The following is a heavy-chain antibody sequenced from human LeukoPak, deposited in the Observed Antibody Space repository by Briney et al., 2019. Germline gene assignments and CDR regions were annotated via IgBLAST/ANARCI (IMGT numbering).Heavy chain of an antibody. V-gene: IGHV3-30-3*01. Sequence: PGGSLRLSCEASGFTFSSHAMHWVRQAPGKGLEWVAVISNDGSEKFYPDSVKGRFTISRDNSENTLYLQMDSLRVEDTAVYYCARGGTDGYNFDYWGQGTLVTVSS. J-gene: IGHJ4*02. CDR3: ARGGTDGYNFDY. CDR1: GFTFSSHA. D-gene: IGHD5-24*01. CDR2: ISNDGSEK.